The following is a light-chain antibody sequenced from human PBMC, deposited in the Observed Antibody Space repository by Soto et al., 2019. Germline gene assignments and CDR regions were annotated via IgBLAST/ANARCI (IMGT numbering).Light chain of an antibody. V-gene: IGKV3-20*01. CDR1: QTVSSTY. CDR2: GTS. J-gene: IGKJ2*01. Sequence: EIVLTQSPGTLSLSPGERATLSCRTSQTVSSTYLAWYQQKRGQAPRLLIYGTSNRATGIPDRFSGSGSGTDLTLPISRLEPEDFAVYHCQLYGSAPLYSFAQGTELEIK. CDR3: QLYGSAPLYS.